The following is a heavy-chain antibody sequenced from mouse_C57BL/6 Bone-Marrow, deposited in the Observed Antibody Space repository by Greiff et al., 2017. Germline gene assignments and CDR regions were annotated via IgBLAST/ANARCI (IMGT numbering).Heavy chain of an antibody. V-gene: IGHV1-55*01. CDR2: IYPGSGST. Sequence: QVQLKQPGAELVKPGASVKMSCKASGYTFTSYWITWVKQRPGQGLEWIGDIYPGSGSTNYNEKFKSKATLTVDTSSSTAYMQLSSLTSEDSAVYYCAKEGVYYGSSSFDYWGQGTTLTVSS. CDR3: AKEGVYYGSSSFDY. CDR1: GYTFTSYW. J-gene: IGHJ2*01. D-gene: IGHD1-1*01.